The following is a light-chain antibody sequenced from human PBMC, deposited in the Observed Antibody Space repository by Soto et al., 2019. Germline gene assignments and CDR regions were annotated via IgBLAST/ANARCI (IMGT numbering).Light chain of an antibody. CDR1: QSVSSY. CDR2: DTS. CDR3: QQYNNWPPIT. Sequence: EIVLTQSPATLSLSPGERATLSCRASQSVSSYLAWHQQKPGQAPRLLIYDTSTRATGIPARFSGSGSGTEFTLTISSLQSEDFAVYYCQQYNNWPPITFGQGTKVDIK. V-gene: IGKV3-15*01. J-gene: IGKJ1*01.